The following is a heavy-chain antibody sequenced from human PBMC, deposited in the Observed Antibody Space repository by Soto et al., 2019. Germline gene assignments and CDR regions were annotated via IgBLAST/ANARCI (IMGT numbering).Heavy chain of an antibody. Sequence: QVQLQQWGAGLLKPSETLSLPCAVYGGSFSGYYWSWIRQPPGKGLEWIGEINHSGSTNYNPSLKSRVTISVDTSKNQFSLKLSSVTAADTAVYYCARAGTPVNIVATTFDYWGQGTLVTVSS. D-gene: IGHD5-12*01. CDR2: INHSGST. CDR3: ARAGTPVNIVATTFDY. V-gene: IGHV4-34*01. J-gene: IGHJ4*02. CDR1: GGSFSGYY.